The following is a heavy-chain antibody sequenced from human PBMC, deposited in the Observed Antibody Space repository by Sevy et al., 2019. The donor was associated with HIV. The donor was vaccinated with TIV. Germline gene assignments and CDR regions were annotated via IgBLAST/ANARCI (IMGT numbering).Heavy chain of an antibody. V-gene: IGHV3-23*01. CDR2: ISGSGGRT. Sequence: GGSLRLSCAASGFTFSSYAMSWVRQAPGKGLEWVSAISGSGGRTYYADSVKGRFTISRDNSKNTLYLQMNSLRAEDTAVYYCAKPTYYYGSGSTIFDYWGQGTLVTVSS. CDR3: AKPTYYYGSGSTIFDY. D-gene: IGHD3-10*01. J-gene: IGHJ4*02. CDR1: GFTFSSYA.